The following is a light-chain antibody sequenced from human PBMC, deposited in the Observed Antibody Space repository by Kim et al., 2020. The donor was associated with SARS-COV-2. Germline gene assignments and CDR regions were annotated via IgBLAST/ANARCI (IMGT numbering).Light chain of an antibody. V-gene: IGKV3-11*01. Sequence: EIVLTQSPATLSLSPGERATLSCRASQSVGSYLAWYQQKPGQAPRLVIYEASKRATGIPARFSGSGSGTDFTLSISSLAHEDFAIYHCQQRSDWLTFGGGTRVDIK. CDR2: EAS. J-gene: IGKJ4*01. CDR1: QSVGSY. CDR3: QQRSDWLT.